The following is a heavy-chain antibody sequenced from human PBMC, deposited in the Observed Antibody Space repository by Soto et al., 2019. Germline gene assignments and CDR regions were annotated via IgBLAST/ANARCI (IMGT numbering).Heavy chain of an antibody. D-gene: IGHD2-15*01. Sequence: QVQLVESGGGVVQPGRSLRLSCAASGFTFSSYAMHWVRQAPGKGLEWVAVISYDGSNKYYADSVKGRFTISRDNSKNTVYLQMNCPRAEDTAVYYCARDGLLGYFDYWGQGTLVTVSS. J-gene: IGHJ4*02. V-gene: IGHV3-30-3*01. CDR3: ARDGLLGYFDY. CDR1: GFTFSSYA. CDR2: ISYDGSNK.